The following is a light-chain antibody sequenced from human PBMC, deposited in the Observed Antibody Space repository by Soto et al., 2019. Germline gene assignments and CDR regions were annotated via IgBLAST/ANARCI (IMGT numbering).Light chain of an antibody. V-gene: IGLV2-14*01. Sequence: QSVLTQPASVSGSPGQSITISCPGTSSDIGVYDYVSWYQQHPGKAPKLIIYEVTNRPSGLSNRFSGSKSDNTASLTISGLQAEDEADYYCVSHISVAYRSIYVFGTGTKVTVL. CDR3: VSHISVAYRSIYV. J-gene: IGLJ1*01. CDR2: EVT. CDR1: SSDIGVYDY.